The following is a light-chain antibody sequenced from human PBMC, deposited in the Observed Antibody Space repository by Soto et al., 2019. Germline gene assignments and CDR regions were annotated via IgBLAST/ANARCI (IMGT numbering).Light chain of an antibody. J-gene: IGKJ5*01. Sequence: DIQMTQSPSSLSASVGDRVTITCRASQSINTYLNWYQQRPGKAPNLLIYAASSLQSGVPSRFSGSGSGTDFTLTISSLQPEDFATYYWQQSYGTLITFGQGTRLEIK. CDR1: QSINTY. CDR2: AAS. CDR3: QQSYGTLIT. V-gene: IGKV1-39*01.